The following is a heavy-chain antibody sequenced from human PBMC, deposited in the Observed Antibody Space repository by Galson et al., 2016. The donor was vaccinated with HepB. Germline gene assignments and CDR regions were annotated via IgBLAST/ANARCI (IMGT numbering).Heavy chain of an antibody. Sequence: SLRLSCAASGFTFSSYAMYWVRQAPGKGLEWVAVISYDGSNKYYADSVKGRLTISRDNSKNTLYLQINSLRAEDTAVYYCARDYYGGNSVVCAYGGQGTLV. D-gene: IGHD4-23*01. CDR2: ISYDGSNK. CDR3: ARDYYGGNSVVCAY. J-gene: IGHJ4*02. CDR1: GFTFSSYA. V-gene: IGHV3-30*03.